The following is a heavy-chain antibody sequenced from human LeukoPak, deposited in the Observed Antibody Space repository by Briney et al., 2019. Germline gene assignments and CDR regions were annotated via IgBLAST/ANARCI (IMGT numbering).Heavy chain of an antibody. J-gene: IGHJ4*02. CDR1: GFTFSDYY. V-gene: IGHV3-11*04. CDR2: MTGNSKTI. Sequence: GGSLRLSCAASGFTFSDYYMSWIRQAPGKGLEWISYMTGNSKTINYADSVKGRFTISRYNAENSLFLQMNRLRAEDTAIYYCARSRDWYADYWGQGSLVTVPS. D-gene: IGHD3-9*01. CDR3: ARSRDWYADY.